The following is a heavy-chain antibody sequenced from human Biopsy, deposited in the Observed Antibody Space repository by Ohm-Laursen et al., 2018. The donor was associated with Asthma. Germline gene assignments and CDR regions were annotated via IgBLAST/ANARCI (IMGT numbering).Heavy chain of an antibody. J-gene: IGHJ4*01. D-gene: IGHD3-22*01. CDR2: ISWNSGNI. CDR1: GFSFDDCA. Sequence: SLRLSCTVSGFSFDDCAMHWVRQAPGKGLEWVSSISWNSGNIDYADSVKGRFTISRDNAKNSLYLQMQSLGPEDTAFYYCAKSADYYDSTDYLDFWGRGTLVTVSS. CDR3: AKSADYYDSTDYLDF. V-gene: IGHV3-9*01.